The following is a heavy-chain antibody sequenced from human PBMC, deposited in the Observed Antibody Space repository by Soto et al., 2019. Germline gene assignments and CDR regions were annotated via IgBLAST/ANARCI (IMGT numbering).Heavy chain of an antibody. CDR1: GFRFSDHS. CDR2: ISSNSDTT. J-gene: IGHJ4*02. D-gene: IGHD2-21*02. Sequence: LVESGGDLVYPGGSLRLSRVASGFRFSDHSMNWVRQAPGKGLQWISYISSNSDTTYYADSVKGRFTVSRDNAKNAVFLQMNRLRDDDTATYYCARLPKGSLVTAWGQGARVTVSS. V-gene: IGHV3-48*02. CDR3: ARLPKGSLVTA.